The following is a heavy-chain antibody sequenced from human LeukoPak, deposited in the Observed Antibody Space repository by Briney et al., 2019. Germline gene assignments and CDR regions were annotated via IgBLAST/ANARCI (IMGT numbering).Heavy chain of an antibody. CDR3: ARDLIPLELRFSAFDI. D-gene: IGHD1-7*01. J-gene: IGHJ3*02. Sequence: PGGSLRLSCAASGFTFSSYAMHWVRQAPGKGLEWVAVISYDGSNKYYADSVKGRFTISRDNSKNTLYLQMNSLRAEDTAVYYCARDLIPLELRFSAFDIWGQGTMVTVSS. CDR2: ISYDGSNK. V-gene: IGHV3-30*04. CDR1: GFTFSSYA.